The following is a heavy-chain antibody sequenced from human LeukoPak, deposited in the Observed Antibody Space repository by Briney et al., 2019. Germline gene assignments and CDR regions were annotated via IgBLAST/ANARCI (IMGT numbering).Heavy chain of an antibody. CDR1: GFTFNTYS. V-gene: IGHV3-48*02. D-gene: IGHD3-16*01. CDR2: IGSGGSPI. CDR3: ARDYATAFDI. J-gene: IGHJ3*02. Sequence: GGSLRLSCAASGFTFNTYSMNWVRQAPGKGLEWVSYIGSGGSPIYYADSVKGPFTISRDNAKNSLYLQMNSLRDEDTAVYYCARDYATAFDIWGHGTMVTVSS.